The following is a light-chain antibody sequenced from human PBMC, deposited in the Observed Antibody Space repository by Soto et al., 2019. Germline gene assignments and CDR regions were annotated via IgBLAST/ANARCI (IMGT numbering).Light chain of an antibody. CDR2: GAS. V-gene: IGKV3-20*01. CDR3: QQYGTSPQP. Sequence: IGLKQSPGALSLSPGERATLSCRASQSVSSSYLAWCQQKPGQAPRLLIYGASSRATGIPDRFSGSGSGTDFTLTISRLEPEDFAVYYCQQYGTSPQPFGQGTKVDI. CDR1: QSVSSSY. J-gene: IGKJ1*01.